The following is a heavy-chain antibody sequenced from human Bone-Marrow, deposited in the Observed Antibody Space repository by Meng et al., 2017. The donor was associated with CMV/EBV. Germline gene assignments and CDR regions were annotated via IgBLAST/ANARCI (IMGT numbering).Heavy chain of an antibody. Sequence: GESLKISCAASGFIFSNAWMSWVRQSPGRGLEWVSSITTSGGGAYYADSVKGRFTISRNNSKNTLYLQMNSLRAEDTAVYYCAKHIPFGDFWGQGTLVTGSS. CDR2: ITTSGGGA. CDR3: AKHIPFGDF. CDR1: GFIFSNAW. J-gene: IGHJ4*02. V-gene: IGHV3-23*01. D-gene: IGHD3-16*01.